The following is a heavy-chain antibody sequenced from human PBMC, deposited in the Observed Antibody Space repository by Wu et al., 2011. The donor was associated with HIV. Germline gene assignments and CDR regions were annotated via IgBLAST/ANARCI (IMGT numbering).Heavy chain of an antibody. Sequence: QVQLVQSGAEVKKPGASVKVSCKVSRYTLTELSMHWVRQAPGKGLEWMGGFDPEDGETIYAQKFQGRVTMTEDTSTDTAYMELSSLRSEDTAVYYCATRGYCSSTSCTNNWFDPGPGNPGHRLL. J-gene: IGHJ5*02. CDR1: RYTLTELS. V-gene: IGHV1-24*01. CDR2: FDPEDGET. D-gene: IGHD2-2*01. CDR3: ATRGYCSSTSCTNNWFDP.